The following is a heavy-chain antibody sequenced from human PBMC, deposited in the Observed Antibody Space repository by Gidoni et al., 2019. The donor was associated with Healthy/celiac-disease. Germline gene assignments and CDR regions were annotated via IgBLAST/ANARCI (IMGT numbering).Heavy chain of an antibody. D-gene: IGHD1-26*01. CDR1: GFTCSSYE. Sequence: EVQLVESGGGLVQPGGSLRLSCAAFGFTCSSYEMNWVRQAPGKGLEWVSYISSSGSTIYYADSVKGRFTISRDNAKNSLYLQMNSLRAEDTAVYYCARDRGGSYYGRGAFDIWGQGTMVTVSS. CDR3: ARDRGGSYYGRGAFDI. J-gene: IGHJ3*02. V-gene: IGHV3-48*03. CDR2: ISSSGSTI.